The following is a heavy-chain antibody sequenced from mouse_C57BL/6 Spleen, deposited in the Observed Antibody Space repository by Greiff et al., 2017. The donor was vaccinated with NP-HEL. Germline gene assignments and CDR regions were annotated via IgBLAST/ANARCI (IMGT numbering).Heavy chain of an antibody. D-gene: IGHD2-4*01. CDR1: GYAFSSSW. CDR2: IYPGDGDT. J-gene: IGHJ3*01. CDR3: ARADDYSWFAS. V-gene: IGHV1-82*01. Sequence: QVQLQQSGPELVKPGASVKISCKASGYAFSSSWMNWVKQRPGKGLEWIGRIYPGDGDTNYNGKFKGKATLTADTSSSTAYMQLSSLTSEDSAVYFCARADDYSWFASCGQGTLVTVSA.